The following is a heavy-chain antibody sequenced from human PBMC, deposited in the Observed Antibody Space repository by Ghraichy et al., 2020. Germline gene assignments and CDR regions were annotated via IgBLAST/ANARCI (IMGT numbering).Heavy chain of an antibody. CDR1: GFTFSSYA. Sequence: GGSLRLSCAASGFTFSSYAMSWVRQAPGKGLEWVSAISGSGGSTYYADSVKGRFTISRDNSKNTLYLQMNSLRAEDTAVYYCAKGGLDYYYYYYGMDVWGQGTTVTVSS. CDR2: ISGSGGST. J-gene: IGHJ6*02. CDR3: AKGGLDYYYYYYGMDV. D-gene: IGHD3/OR15-3a*01. V-gene: IGHV3-23*01.